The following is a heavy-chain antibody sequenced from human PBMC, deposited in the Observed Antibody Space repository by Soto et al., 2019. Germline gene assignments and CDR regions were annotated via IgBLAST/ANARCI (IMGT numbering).Heavy chain of an antibody. D-gene: IGHD2-2*02. Sequence: VKVSCKASGYTFTTYTIQWVRQAPGQRLEWMGWINAGNGETKYSQNFQGRVTITRDTSASTAYMELNSLRSEDTAVYYCARSTTSCYSLCWFDPWGQGTLVTVSS. CDR2: INAGNGET. CDR3: ARSTTSCYSLCWFDP. J-gene: IGHJ5*02. V-gene: IGHV1-3*01. CDR1: GYTFTTYT.